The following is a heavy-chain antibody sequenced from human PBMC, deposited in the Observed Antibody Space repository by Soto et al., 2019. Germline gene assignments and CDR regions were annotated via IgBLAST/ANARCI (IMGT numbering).Heavy chain of an antibody. J-gene: IGHJ4*02. CDR3: ARKQAGFFYGIDY. Sequence: PSETLSLTCTVSGGSISTGGYYWSWIRQYPGKGLEWLGYIDGSGYTFYNPSLQSRLTLSMDTSKNQFSQKLSSATAADTAVYFCARKQAGFFYGIDYWGQGTLVTVSS. CDR1: GGSISTGGYY. CDR2: IDGSGYT. V-gene: IGHV4-31*03. D-gene: IGHD3-3*01.